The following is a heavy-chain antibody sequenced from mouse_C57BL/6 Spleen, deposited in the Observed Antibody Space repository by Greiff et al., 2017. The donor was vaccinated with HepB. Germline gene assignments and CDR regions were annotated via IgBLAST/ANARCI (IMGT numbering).Heavy chain of an antibody. CDR2: IDPSDSYT. D-gene: IGHD1-1*01. CDR3: ARGITTKWYFDV. CDR1: GYTFTSYW. J-gene: IGHJ1*03. Sequence: QVQLQQPGAELVMPGASVKLSCKASGYTFTSYWMHWVKQRPGQGLEWIGEIDPSDSYTNYNQKFKGKSTLTVDKSSSTAYMQLSSLTSEDSAIYYCARGITTKWYFDVWGTGTTVTVSS. V-gene: IGHV1-69*01.